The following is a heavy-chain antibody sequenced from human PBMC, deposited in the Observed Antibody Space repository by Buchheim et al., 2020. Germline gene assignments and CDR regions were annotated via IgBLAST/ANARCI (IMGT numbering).Heavy chain of an antibody. CDR3: AKLGAGYYYYYGMDV. D-gene: IGHD3-16*01. J-gene: IGHJ6*02. CDR2: ISYDGSNK. CDR1: GFTFSSYG. Sequence: QVQLVESGGGVVQPGRSLRLSCAASGFTFSSYGMHWVRQAPGKGLEWVAVISYDGSNKYYADSVKGRFTISRDNSKNTLYLQMNSLRAEDTAVYYCAKLGAGYYYYYGMDVWGQGTT. V-gene: IGHV3-30*18.